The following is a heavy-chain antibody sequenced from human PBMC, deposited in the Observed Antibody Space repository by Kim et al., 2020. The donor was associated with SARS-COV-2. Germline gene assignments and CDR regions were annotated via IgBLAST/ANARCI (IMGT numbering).Heavy chain of an antibody. CDR2: INQDGRVQ. CDR1: GFSFSSYW. V-gene: IGHV3-7*01. CDR3: VTTSRSKPFDY. Sequence: GGSLRLSCAASGFSFSSYWMLWVRQAPGKGLEWVANINQDGRVQQYVDSMRGRFTISRDNAKNSFYLQINSLRIEDTAVYYCVTTSRSKPFDYWGQGALVPFSS. J-gene: IGHJ4*02. D-gene: IGHD1-1*01.